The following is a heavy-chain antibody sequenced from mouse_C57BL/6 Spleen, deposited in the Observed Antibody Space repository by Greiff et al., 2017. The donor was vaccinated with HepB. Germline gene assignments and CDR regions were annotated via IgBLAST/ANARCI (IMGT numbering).Heavy chain of an antibody. CDR2: INPSSGYT. D-gene: IGHD2-1*01. CDR1: GYTFTSYT. V-gene: IGHV1-4*01. Sequence: VQLQQSGAELARPGASVKMSCKASGYTFTSYTMHWVKQRPGQGLEWIGYINPSSGYTKYNQKFKDKATLTADISSSTAYMQLSSLTSEDSAVYYCARSHYGNPNWYFDVWGTGTTVTVSS. CDR3: ARSHYGNPNWYFDV. J-gene: IGHJ1*03.